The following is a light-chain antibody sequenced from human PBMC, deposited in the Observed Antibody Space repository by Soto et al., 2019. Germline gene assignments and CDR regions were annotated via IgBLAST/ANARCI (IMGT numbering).Light chain of an antibody. CDR2: GAS. CDR3: QRSGSAPPYI. V-gene: IGKV3-20*01. CDR1: QSLSSTY. Sequence: EVVLTQSPGTLSLSPGERATLSCRASQSLSSTYLAWYQQKPGQSPRLLIYGASSRATGIPDRFSGSGSGTDFTVTIGRLEPEDFAVYYCQRSGSAPPYIFGAGTRL. J-gene: IGKJ2*01.